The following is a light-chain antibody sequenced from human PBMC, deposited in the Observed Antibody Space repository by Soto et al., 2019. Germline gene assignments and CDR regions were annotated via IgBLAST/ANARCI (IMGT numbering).Light chain of an antibody. V-gene: IGKV3-15*01. J-gene: IGKJ1*01. CDR3: QQYDNWPGT. CDR2: GAS. CDR1: QSIRNN. Sequence: VLMTQSPATLSVSPGKRATLSCRASQSIRNNLAWYQQQFGQAPRLLIYGASTRAPDVPDRFSGSGSGTEFTFTISSLQSEDSAVYYCQQYDNWPGTFGQGTKVDIK.